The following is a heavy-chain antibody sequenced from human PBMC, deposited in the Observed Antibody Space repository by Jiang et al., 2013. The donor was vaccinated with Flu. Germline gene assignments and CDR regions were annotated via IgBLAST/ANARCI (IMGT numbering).Heavy chain of an antibody. CDR2: IYYSGST. D-gene: IGHD3-10*01. V-gene: IGHV4-39*07. CDR1: GGSISSNNYY. Sequence: PGLVKPSETLSLTCTVSGGSISSNNYYWGWIRQPPGKGLEWIGSIYYSGSTNYSPSLRSRVTISVDTSKNQFSLKLSSVTAADTAVYYCARHVVRGVNDVDAFDIWGQGTMVTVSS. CDR3: ARHVVRGVNDVDAFDI. J-gene: IGHJ3*02.